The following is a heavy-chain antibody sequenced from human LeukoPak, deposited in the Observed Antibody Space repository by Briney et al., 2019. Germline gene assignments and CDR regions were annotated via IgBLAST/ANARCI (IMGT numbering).Heavy chain of an antibody. J-gene: IGHJ3*02. CDR2: INHSGST. CDR1: GGSFSGYY. CDR3: ARHGDTMELGAFDI. Sequence: SETLSLTCAVYGGSFSGYYWSWIRQPPGKGLEWIGEINHSGSTNYNPSLKSRVTISVDTSKNQFSLKLSSVTAADTAVYYCARHGDTMELGAFDIWGQGTMVTVSS. D-gene: IGHD3-10*01. V-gene: IGHV4-34*01.